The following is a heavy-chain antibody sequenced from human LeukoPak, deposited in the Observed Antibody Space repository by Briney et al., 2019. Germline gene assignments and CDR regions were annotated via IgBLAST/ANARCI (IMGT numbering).Heavy chain of an antibody. Sequence: SETLSLTCTLSGGSISRYYWSWLRQPPGKGLEWLGYIYYSWSTNFNPSLKHRDTISVDKSKNQFSQQENRGPAAVSPLYYCARGFLEGHYW. J-gene: IGHJ4*01. D-gene: IGHD3-3*01. CDR2: IYYSWST. CDR3: ARGFLEGHY. CDR1: GGSISRYY. V-gene: IGHV4-59*01.